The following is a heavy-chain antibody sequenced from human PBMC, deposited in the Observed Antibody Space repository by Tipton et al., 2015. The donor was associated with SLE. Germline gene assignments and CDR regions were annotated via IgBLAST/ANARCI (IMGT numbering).Heavy chain of an antibody. J-gene: IGHJ4*02. Sequence: SLRLSCTASGFTFSDFRLTWVRQAPGKGLEWVSAITGSGAGTDYAVSVKGRFTVSRDNSKNILYLQMNSLSADDTAVYYCANALGLWGQGTLVTVSS. V-gene: IGHV3-23*01. CDR1: GFTFSDFR. CDR3: ANALGL. D-gene: IGHD7-27*01. CDR2: ITGSGAGT.